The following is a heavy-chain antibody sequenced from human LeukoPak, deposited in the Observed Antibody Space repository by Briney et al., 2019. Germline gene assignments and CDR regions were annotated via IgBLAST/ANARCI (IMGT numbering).Heavy chain of an antibody. CDR3: AGEFGVTTKCDP. V-gene: IGHV3-74*01. CDR1: GFTFSNYW. D-gene: IGHD4-17*01. Sequence: GGSLRLSCAASGFTFSNYWMHWVRHAPGKGLVWVSRIKTDGSSTSYADSVEGRFTISRDNAKNTLYLQMNSLRGEDTAVYYCAGEFGVTTKCDPWGQGTLVTVSS. CDR2: IKTDGSST. J-gene: IGHJ5*02.